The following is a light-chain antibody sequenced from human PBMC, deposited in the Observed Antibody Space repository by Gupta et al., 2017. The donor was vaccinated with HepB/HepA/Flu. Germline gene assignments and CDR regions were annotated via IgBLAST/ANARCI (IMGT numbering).Light chain of an antibody. Sequence: DTLLTQSPATLSLSPGERATLSCRASQSISRYLAWYQQKPGHPPRLLISDASNRATGVPARFRGSGSGTDFTLTISSLEPEDFAVYYCQQRTNWQYSLGQGTRLEIK. V-gene: IGKV3-11*01. CDR1: QSISRY. CDR3: QQRTNWQYS. CDR2: DAS. J-gene: IGKJ2*01.